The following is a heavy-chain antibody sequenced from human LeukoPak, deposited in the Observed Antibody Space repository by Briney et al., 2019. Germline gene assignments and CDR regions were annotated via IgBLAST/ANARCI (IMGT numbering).Heavy chain of an antibody. J-gene: IGHJ6*04. Sequence: GGSLRLSCAASGFTFSSYAMHWVRQAPGKGLEWVAVMSYDGSNKYYADSVKGRFTISRDNSKNTLYLQMNSLRAEDTAVYYCASSMVRGVTYYYYGMDVWGKGTTVTVSS. V-gene: IGHV3-30*04. D-gene: IGHD3-10*01. CDR2: MSYDGSNK. CDR3: ASSMVRGVTYYYYGMDV. CDR1: GFTFSSYA.